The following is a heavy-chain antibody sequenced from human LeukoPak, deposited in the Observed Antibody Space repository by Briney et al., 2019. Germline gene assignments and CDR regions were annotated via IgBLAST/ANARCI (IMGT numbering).Heavy chain of an antibody. CDR3: ARGSTXYESSXQVXFDY. J-gene: IGHJ4*01. Sequence: GGSLRLSCAASGFTFNTYTMNWVRQAPGKGLEWVSYISGSSGIIDYADSVRGRFTISRDNAKNSLYLQMNSLRAEDTAVYYCARGSTXYESSXQVXFDYWGXXTXVXVSS. CDR1: GFTFNTYT. CDR2: ISGSSGII. D-gene: IGHD3-22*01. V-gene: IGHV3-48*01.